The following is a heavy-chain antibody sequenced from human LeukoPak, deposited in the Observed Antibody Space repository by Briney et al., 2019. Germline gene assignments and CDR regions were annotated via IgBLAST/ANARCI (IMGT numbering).Heavy chain of an antibody. V-gene: IGHV4-4*02. CDR1: DVSIFRSNW. CDR3: ARGPYSYDSSGAFDI. CDR2: ISPSGST. Sequence: ASGTLSLTCAVADVSIFRSNWWSWVRQPPGKGLEWIGQISPSGSTNYSPSLKSRVTISVDKSKTQFSLKLSSVTAADTAVYFCARGPYSYDSSGAFDIWGQGTMVTVSS. J-gene: IGHJ3*02. D-gene: IGHD3-22*01.